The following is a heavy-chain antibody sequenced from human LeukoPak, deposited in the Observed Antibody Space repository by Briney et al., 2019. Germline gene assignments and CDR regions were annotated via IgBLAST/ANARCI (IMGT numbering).Heavy chain of an antibody. CDR2: ISGYNGNT. CDR3: ARADIRAIASSGWYGFDY. Sequence: GASVQVSCKASGYTFTSYGISWVRQAPGQGLEGMGWISGYNGNTNYAQKFQGRVTMTTDKYTSTAYMELRSLRSDDTAVYYCARADIRAIASSGWYGFDYWGQGTLVTVSS. CDR1: GYTFTSYG. D-gene: IGHD6-19*01. V-gene: IGHV1-18*01. J-gene: IGHJ4*02.